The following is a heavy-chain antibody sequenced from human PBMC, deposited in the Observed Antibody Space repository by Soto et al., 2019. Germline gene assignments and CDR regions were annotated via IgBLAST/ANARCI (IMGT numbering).Heavy chain of an antibody. CDR1: GYTFTSYY. CDR2: INPSGGST. D-gene: IGHD3-10*01. CDR3: ARVRKSGGSGSYYPGVY. V-gene: IGHV1-46*01. Sequence: ASVKVSCKASGYTFTSYYMHWVRQAPGQGLEWKGIINPSGGSTSYAQKFQGRVTMTRDTSTSTVYMELSSLRSEDTAVYYCARVRKSGGSGSYYPGVYWGQGTLVTVSS. J-gene: IGHJ4*02.